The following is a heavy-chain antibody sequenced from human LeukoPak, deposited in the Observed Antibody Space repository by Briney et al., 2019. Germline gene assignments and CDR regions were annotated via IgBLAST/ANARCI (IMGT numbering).Heavy chain of an antibody. V-gene: IGHV4-59*12. CDR1: GGSISSYY. Sequence: PSETLSLTCTVSGGSISSYYWSWIRQPPGKGLEWIGYIYYSGSTNYNPSLKSRVTISVDTSKNQFSLKLSSVTAADTAVYYCARVALEYSSSSGSLGWFDPWGQGTLVTVSS. D-gene: IGHD6-6*01. J-gene: IGHJ5*02. CDR2: IYYSGST. CDR3: ARVALEYSSSSGSLGWFDP.